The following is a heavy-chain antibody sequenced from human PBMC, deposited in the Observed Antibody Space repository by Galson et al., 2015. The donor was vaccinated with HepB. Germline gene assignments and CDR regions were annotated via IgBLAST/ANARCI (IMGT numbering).Heavy chain of an antibody. CDR1: GFTVSSNY. CDR2: IYSGGST. D-gene: IGHD6-19*01. Sequence: SLRLSCAASGFTVSSNYMSWVRQAPGKGLECVSVIYSGGSTYYADSVKGRFTISRDNSKNTLYLQMNSLRAEDTAVYYCAKDKQWLSYYYYGIDVWGQGTTVTVSS. CDR3: AKDKQWLSYYYYGIDV. V-gene: IGHV3-53*05. J-gene: IGHJ6*02.